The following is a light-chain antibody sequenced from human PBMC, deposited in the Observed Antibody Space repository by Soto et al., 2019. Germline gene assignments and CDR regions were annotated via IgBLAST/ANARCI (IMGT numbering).Light chain of an antibody. CDR1: QSVSSNY. CDR3: QQYGSPPRT. V-gene: IGKV3-20*01. CDR2: AAS. Sequence: EIVLTQSPGTLSLSPGERATLSCRASQSVSSNYLAWYQQKPGQAPRLLIYAASNRITGIPDRFSGSGSGTAFTLTISRLEPEDFAEYHCQQYGSPPRTFGQGTKVDIK. J-gene: IGKJ1*01.